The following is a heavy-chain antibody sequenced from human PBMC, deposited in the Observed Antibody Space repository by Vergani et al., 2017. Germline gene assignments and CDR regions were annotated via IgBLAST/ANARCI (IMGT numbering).Heavy chain of an antibody. Sequence: VQLVESGGGLVKPGGSLRLSCAVSGFTFTDYYMSWIRQAPGKGLEWVSYISSSGSAIYFADSVKGRFTISRDNAKNSLYLQMNSLRAEDTAVYYCAREVTSGYNYFDYWGQGTLVTVSS. D-gene: IGHD5-12*01. J-gene: IGHJ4*02. CDR3: AREVTSGYNYFDY. V-gene: IGHV3-11*01. CDR1: GFTFTDYY. CDR2: ISSSGSAI.